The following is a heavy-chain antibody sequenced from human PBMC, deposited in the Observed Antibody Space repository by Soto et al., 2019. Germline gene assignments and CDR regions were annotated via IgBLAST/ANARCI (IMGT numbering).Heavy chain of an antibody. CDR2: IHVSGST. CDR1: GGSVSSGSYQ. V-gene: IGHV4-61*01. CDR3: ARDGHGMDV. Sequence: XGTLALTCTVSGGSVSSGSYQGTWIRQPPGKGLEWIGYIHVSGSTNDNPSLKGRVTMSIDTSKKQFSLKLSSVTAADTAVYYCARDGHGMDVWGQGTKVTVSS. J-gene: IGHJ6*02.